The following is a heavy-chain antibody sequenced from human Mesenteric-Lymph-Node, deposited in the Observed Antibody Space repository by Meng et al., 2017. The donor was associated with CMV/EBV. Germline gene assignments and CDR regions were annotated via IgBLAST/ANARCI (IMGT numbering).Heavy chain of an antibody. CDR2: ISYDGSNK. V-gene: IGHV3-30*04. J-gene: IGHJ4*02. D-gene: IGHD3-16*01. Sequence: GGSLRLSCAASGFTFSSYAMHWVRQAPGKGLEWVAVISYDGSNKYYADSVKGRFTISRDNSKNTLYLQMNSLRAEDTAVYYCARDVWGALDYWGQGTLVTVSS. CDR3: ARDVWGALDY. CDR1: GFTFSSYA.